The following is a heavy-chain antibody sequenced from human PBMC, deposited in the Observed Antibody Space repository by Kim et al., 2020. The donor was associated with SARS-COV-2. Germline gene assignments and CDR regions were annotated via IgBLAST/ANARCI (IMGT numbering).Heavy chain of an antibody. CDR1: GLRFDDSA. CDR3: ARGNYYESVSLSDYYNGMDV. J-gene: IGHJ6*02. D-gene: IGHD3-10*01. CDR2: ISYDGRNK. Sequence: LSLTCAASGLRFDDSAMNWVRQAPGKGLEWVAVISYDGRNKEYADSVKGRFSISRDNSKSTLSLQMNSLRVEDTAVYYCARGNYYESVSLSDYYNGMDVWGQGTTVTVSS. V-gene: IGHV3-30-3*01.